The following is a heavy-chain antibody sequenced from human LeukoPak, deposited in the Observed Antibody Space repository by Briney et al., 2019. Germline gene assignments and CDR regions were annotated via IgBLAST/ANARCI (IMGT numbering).Heavy chain of an antibody. CDR1: GGSISSSSNY. V-gene: IGHV4-39*07. CDR2: MYYSGST. D-gene: IGHD3-3*01. CDR3: ARFTIRHDAFDI. Sequence: PSETLSLTCTVSGGSISSSSNYWGWIRQPPGKGLEWIGYMYYSGSTYYNPSLRSRVTISLDTSKNQFSLKLSSVTAADTAVYYCARFTIRHDAFDIWGQGTMVTVS. J-gene: IGHJ3*02.